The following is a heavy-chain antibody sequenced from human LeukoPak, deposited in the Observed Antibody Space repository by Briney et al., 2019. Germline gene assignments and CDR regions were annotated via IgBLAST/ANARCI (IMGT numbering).Heavy chain of an antibody. J-gene: IGHJ6*02. CDR3: ARVLFGYYGVDV. Sequence: GGSLRLSCAASGFTFSTYSMNWVRQAPGKGLEWVSSISGSSDYIFYADSVKGRFTMSRDNAKNSLFLQMNSLRAEDTAVYYCARVLFGYYGVDVWGQGTTVTVSS. D-gene: IGHD3-3*01. CDR1: GFTFSTYS. V-gene: IGHV3-21*01. CDR2: ISGSSDYI.